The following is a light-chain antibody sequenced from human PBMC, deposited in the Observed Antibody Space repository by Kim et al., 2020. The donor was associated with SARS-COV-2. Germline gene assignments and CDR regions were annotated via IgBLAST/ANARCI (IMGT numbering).Light chain of an antibody. CDR1: SSSIGSNT. V-gene: IGLV1-44*01. Sequence: QSGLTQPPSASGTPGQRVTISCSGSSSSIGSNTVNWYQQLPGTAPKVVIYNNNQRPSGVPDRFSGSKSGTSASLAISGLQSEDEADYYCAAWDDSLNGWEFGGGTKLTVL. CDR3: AAWDDSLNGWE. J-gene: IGLJ3*02. CDR2: NNN.